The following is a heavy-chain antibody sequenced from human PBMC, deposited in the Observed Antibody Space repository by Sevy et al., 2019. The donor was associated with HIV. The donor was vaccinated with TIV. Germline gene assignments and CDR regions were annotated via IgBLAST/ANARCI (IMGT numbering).Heavy chain of an antibody. CDR1: GYNFIIYG. D-gene: IGHD6-13*01. CDR3: ARVFRGAAAGADFYYYMDV. CDR2: ISGHNGNT. J-gene: IGHJ6*03. V-gene: IGHV1-18*01. Sequence: ASVKVSSKASGYNFIIYGISWVRQAPGQGLEWMGWISGHNGNTNYAQNFQGRVTMTRDTSTSTTYMELRSLRSDDTAVYYCARVFRGAAAGADFYYYMDVWGKGTTVTVSS.